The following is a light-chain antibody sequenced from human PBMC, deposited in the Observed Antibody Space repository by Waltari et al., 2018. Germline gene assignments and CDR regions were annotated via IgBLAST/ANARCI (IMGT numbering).Light chain of an antibody. CDR2: GAS. CDR3: LQRSNWPWT. V-gene: IGKV3D-15*01. Sequence: EIVMTQSPATLSLSQGEGGTLSCRASQSVSSNLVWYQQKPGQAPRLLIYGASTRATGIPDRISGSGSGTDFTLTIGSLEPEDVGIYYCLQRSNWPWTFGQGTKVEIK. J-gene: IGKJ1*01. CDR1: QSVSSN.